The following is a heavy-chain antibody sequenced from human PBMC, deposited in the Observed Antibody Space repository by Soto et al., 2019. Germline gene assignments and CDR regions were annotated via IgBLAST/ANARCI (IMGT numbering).Heavy chain of an antibody. Sequence: GXSVKVSCKASGSTFTSYAMHWVRQAPGQMLEWMGWINXGNRNXTYSKKFQARXXITGDKSXXKAYTELSSLRSQDTAVHYCARYALRYYYGMDVWGQGTTVTASS. D-gene: IGHD4-17*01. CDR1: GSTFTSYA. CDR3: ARYALRYYYGMDV. CDR2: INXGNRNX. J-gene: IGHJ6*01. V-gene: IGHV1-3*01.